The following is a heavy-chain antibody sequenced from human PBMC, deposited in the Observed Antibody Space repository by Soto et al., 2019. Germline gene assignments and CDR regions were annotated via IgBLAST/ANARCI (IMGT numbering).Heavy chain of an antibody. D-gene: IGHD1-20*01. V-gene: IGHV4-30-2*01. Sequence: SSETLSLTCAVSGGSISSGGYSWSWIRQPPGKGPEWIGYIYHGGSTYYNPSLKSRVTISVDRSKNQFSLKLSSVTAADTAVYYCARDRGILGYYYGMDVWGQGTTVTVSS. CDR3: ARDRGILGYYYGMDV. CDR2: IYHGGST. CDR1: GGSISSGGYS. J-gene: IGHJ6*02.